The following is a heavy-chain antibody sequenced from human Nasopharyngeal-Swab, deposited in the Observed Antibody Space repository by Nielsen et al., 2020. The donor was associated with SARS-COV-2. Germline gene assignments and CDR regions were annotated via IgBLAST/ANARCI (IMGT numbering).Heavy chain of an antibody. J-gene: IGHJ6*03. CDR3: ARGPRRALPYYYYYYMDV. D-gene: IGHD1-14*01. V-gene: IGHV4-34*01. CDR1: GGSISSDY. Sequence: SETLSLTCTVSGGSISSDYWSWIRQPPGKGLEWIGEINHSGSTNYNPSLKSRVTISVDTSKNQFSLKLSSVTAADTAVYYCARGPRRALPYYYYYYMDVWGKGTTVTVSS. CDR2: INHSGST.